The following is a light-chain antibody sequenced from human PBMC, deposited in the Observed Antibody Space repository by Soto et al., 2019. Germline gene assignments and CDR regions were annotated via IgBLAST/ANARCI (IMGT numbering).Light chain of an antibody. J-gene: IGLJ1*01. V-gene: IGLV2-14*03. CDR3: SSYTTSNTRQIV. CDR2: DVN. Sequence: QSVLTQPASVSGSPGQSITISCTGTSSDVGGYNYVSWYQHHPGKAKKLMIYDVNNRPSGVSNRFSGSKSGNTASLTISGLQPEDEADYYCSSYTTSNTRQIVFGTGTKVTVL. CDR1: SSDVGGYNY.